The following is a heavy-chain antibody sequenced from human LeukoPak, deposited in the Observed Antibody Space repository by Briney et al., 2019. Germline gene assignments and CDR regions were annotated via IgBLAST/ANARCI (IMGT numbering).Heavy chain of an antibody. CDR1: GYTFTGYF. J-gene: IGHJ4*02. CDR3: ARDLIAQGYGDYDY. Sequence: ASVKVSCKASGYTFTGYFLHWVRQAPGQGLEWMGWINPKTGVTAYAQTFRGRVIMTRDTSISAAYMDLSRLRSDDTAVYYCARDLIAQGYGDYDYWGQGTLVTVSS. V-gene: IGHV1-2*02. CDR2: INPKTGVT. D-gene: IGHD4-17*01.